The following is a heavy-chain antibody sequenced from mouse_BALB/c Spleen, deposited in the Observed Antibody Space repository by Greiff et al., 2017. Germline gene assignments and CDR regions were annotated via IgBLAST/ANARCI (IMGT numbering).Heavy chain of an antibody. CDR3: ARAYYYGSSSGYFDV. CDR1: GFTFTDYY. Sequence: EVELMESGGGLVQPGGSLRLSCATSGFTFTDYYMSWVRQPPGKALEWLGFIRNKANGYTTEYSASVKGRFTISRDNSQSILYLQMNTLRAEDSATYYCARAYYYGSSSGYFDVWGAGTTVTVSS. D-gene: IGHD1-1*01. CDR2: IRNKANGYTT. V-gene: IGHV7-3*02. J-gene: IGHJ1*01.